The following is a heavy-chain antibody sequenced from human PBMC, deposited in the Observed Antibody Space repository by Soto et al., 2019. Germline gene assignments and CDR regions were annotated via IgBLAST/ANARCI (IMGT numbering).Heavy chain of an antibody. Sequence: SETLSLTSTVSGGSISSSSYYWGWIRQPPGKGLEWIGSIYYSGSTYYNPSLKSRVTISVDTSKNQFSLKLSSVTAADTAVYYCASIYDILTGYPAYYGMDVWGQGTTVTVSS. CDR2: IYYSGST. V-gene: IGHV4-39*01. CDR1: GGSISSSSYY. J-gene: IGHJ6*02. D-gene: IGHD3-9*01. CDR3: ASIYDILTGYPAYYGMDV.